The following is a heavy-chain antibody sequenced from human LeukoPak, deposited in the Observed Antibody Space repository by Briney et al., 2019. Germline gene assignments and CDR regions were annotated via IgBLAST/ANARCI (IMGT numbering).Heavy chain of an antibody. CDR1: GFTFTDYY. V-gene: IGHV1-2*02. Sequence: ASMKVSCKSSGFTFTDYYIHWVRQAPGQGLEWMGYIGPHSSATSSPQEFQGRVTMTRNTSMSTAYMELTRLTSDDTAVYYCAREGNGLLSKDFDYWGQGTLVTVSS. CDR2: IGPHSSAT. CDR3: AREGNGLLSKDFDY. J-gene: IGHJ4*02. D-gene: IGHD2/OR15-2a*01.